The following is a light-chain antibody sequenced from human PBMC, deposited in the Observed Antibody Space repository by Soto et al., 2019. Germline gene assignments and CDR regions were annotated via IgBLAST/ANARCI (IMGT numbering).Light chain of an antibody. CDR3: SSHTSGSTRV. CDR1: SSDVGGYDY. V-gene: IGLV2-14*01. Sequence: QSVLTQPASVSGSPGQSIAISCTGTSSDVGGYDYVSWYQQQPDKAPKLMIYEVTKRPSGVSNRFSGSKSGSTASLTISGLQSEDEADYYCSSHTSGSTRVFGTGTKVTV. CDR2: EVT. J-gene: IGLJ1*01.